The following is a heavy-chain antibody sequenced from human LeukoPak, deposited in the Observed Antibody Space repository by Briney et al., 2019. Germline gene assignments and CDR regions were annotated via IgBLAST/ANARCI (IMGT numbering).Heavy chain of an antibody. J-gene: IGHJ5*02. CDR2: INPNSGDA. CDR3: ARVALGGGPTVPAAMLSWVDP. CDR1: GGTFSSYA. D-gene: IGHD2-2*01. Sequence: ASVKVSCKASGGTFSSYAISWVRQAPGQGLEWMGWINPNSGDANYAQKFQGRVTMTRDTSISTAYMELSRLRSDDTAVYYCARVALGGGPTVPAAMLSWVDPWGQGTLVTVSS. V-gene: IGHV1-2*02.